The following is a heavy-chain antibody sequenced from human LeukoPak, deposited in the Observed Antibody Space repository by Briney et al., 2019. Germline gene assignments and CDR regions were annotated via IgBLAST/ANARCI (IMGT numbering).Heavy chain of an antibody. D-gene: IGHD1-26*01. Sequence: GGSLRLSCAASGFTFSTYSMKWVRQAPGKGLEWVPYISDSGAMYYADSVRGRFTISRENAQNSLFLQMNSLRAEDTAVYYCARDLGGSYYGDYWGQGTLVTVSS. V-gene: IGHV3-48*01. J-gene: IGHJ4*02. CDR1: GFTFSTYS. CDR2: ISDSGAM. CDR3: ARDLGGSYYGDY.